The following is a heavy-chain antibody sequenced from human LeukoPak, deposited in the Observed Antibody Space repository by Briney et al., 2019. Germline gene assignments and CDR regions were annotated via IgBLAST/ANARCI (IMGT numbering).Heavy chain of an antibody. CDR3: AGAPYISGWDSPVPFDY. D-gene: IGHD6-19*01. CDR1: GGSISSDSYC. Sequence: PSQTLSLTCTVSGGSISSDSYCWSWIRQPAGKGLEWIGRIYISGSTNYNPSLRSRVTISVDTSKNQFSLELSSVTAADTAVYYCAGAPYISGWDSPVPFDYWGQGTLVTVSS. J-gene: IGHJ4*02. V-gene: IGHV4-61*02. CDR2: IYISGST.